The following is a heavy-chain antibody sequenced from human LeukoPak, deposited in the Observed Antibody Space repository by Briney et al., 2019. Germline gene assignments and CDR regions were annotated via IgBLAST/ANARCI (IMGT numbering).Heavy chain of an antibody. CDR3: ARDYYDSSGYYFWFDA. CDR2: ISAYNGNT. CDR1: AYTPTSYG. J-gene: IGHJ5*02. V-gene: IGHV1-18*01. Sequence: RASMKLSCKASAYTPTSYGISWVRQAPGQGLEWMGWISAYNGNTNYAQKLQGRVTMTTDTSTSTAYMEVRSLRSDDTAVYEGARDYYDSSGYYFWFDAWDQGTLVTVSS. D-gene: IGHD3-22*01.